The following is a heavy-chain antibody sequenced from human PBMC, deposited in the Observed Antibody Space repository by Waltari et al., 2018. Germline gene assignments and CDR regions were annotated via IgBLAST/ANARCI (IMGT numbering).Heavy chain of an antibody. CDR1: GGSISSYY. Sequence: QVQLQESGPGLVKPSETLSLTCTVSGGSISSYYWSWIRQPAGKGLEWIWRIYTSVSTNYNPSLKSRVTMSVDTSKNQCSLKLSSVTAADTAVYYCARDHRNYDFWSGLGAFDIWGQGTMVTVSS. V-gene: IGHV4-4*07. D-gene: IGHD3-3*01. J-gene: IGHJ3*02. CDR2: IYTSVST. CDR3: ARDHRNYDFWSGLGAFDI.